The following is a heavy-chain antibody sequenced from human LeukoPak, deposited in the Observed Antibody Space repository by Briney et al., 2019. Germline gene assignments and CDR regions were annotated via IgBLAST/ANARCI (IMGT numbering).Heavy chain of an antibody. V-gene: IGHV4-59*08. J-gene: IGHJ4*02. CDR1: GGSISSYY. D-gene: IGHD2-15*01. Sequence: PSETLSLTCTVSGGSISSYYWSWIRQPPGKGLEWIGYIYYSGSTNYSPSLKSRVTVSVGTSKNQFSLKLSSVTAADTAVYYCARHYCSGGSCYPYFDYWGQGTLVTVSS. CDR2: IYYSGST. CDR3: ARHYCSGGSCYPYFDY.